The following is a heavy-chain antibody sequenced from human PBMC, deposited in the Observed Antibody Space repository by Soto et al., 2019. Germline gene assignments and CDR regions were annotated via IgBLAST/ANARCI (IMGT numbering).Heavy chain of an antibody. CDR2: IYYSGST. J-gene: IGHJ5*02. CDR1: GGSISSSSYY. Sequence: QLQLQESGPGLVKPSETLSLTCTVSGGSISSSSYYWGWIRQSPGKGLEWVGSIYYSGSTYYNPSLKSRVTMSVDTSKNQFSLKLSSVTAADTAVYYCASGVRYCSGGSCYADNWFDPWGQGTLVTVSS. CDR3: ASGVRYCSGGSCYADNWFDP. D-gene: IGHD2-15*01. V-gene: IGHV4-39*01.